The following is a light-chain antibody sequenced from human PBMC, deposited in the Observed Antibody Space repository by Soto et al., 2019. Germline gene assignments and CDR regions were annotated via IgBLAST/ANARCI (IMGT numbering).Light chain of an antibody. Sequence: ILLTQSPSSLSASVGDRVTITCRASQGIDSSFAWYQQKPGKAPKLLIYAASSLQSGVPSRFSGSGSGTDFTLTISSLQPEDFEPYYCQQLHDYHITLGQGTRLELK. J-gene: IGKJ5*01. CDR1: QGIDSS. CDR2: AAS. V-gene: IGKV1-9*01. CDR3: QQLHDYHIT.